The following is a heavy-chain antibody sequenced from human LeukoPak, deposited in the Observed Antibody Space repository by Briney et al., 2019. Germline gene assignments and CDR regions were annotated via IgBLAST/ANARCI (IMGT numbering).Heavy chain of an antibody. Sequence: GGSLRLSCAASGFTFSDYWMSWVRQAPGKGLEWVANIKHDGSEKYYVDSLKGRFTISRDNAKNSLYLQMNSLRAEDTAVYYCAREGAYGDSYDYWGQGTLVTVSS. J-gene: IGHJ4*02. CDR3: AREGAYGDSYDY. D-gene: IGHD4-17*01. CDR2: IKHDGSEK. CDR1: GFTFSDYW. V-gene: IGHV3-7*04.